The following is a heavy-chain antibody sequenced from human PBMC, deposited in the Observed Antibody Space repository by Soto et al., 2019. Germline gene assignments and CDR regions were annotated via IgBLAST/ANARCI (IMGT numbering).Heavy chain of an antibody. CDR2: INPNSGGT. D-gene: IGHD6-13*01. Sequence: GASVKVSCKASGYTFTGYYMHWVRQAPGQGLEWMGWINPNSGGTNYAQKVQGRVTMTRDTSISTAYMELSRVRSAHPAVYYCASETQHYYNVMHVWGQGTTVTVS. CDR1: GYTFTGYY. V-gene: IGHV1-2*02. CDR3: ASETQHYYNVMHV. J-gene: IGHJ6*02.